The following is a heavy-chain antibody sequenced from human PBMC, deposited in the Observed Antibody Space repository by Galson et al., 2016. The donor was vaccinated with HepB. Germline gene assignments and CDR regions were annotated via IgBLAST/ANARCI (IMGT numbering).Heavy chain of an antibody. J-gene: IGHJ4*02. Sequence: SLRLSCAASGFTFDDYTMHWVRQVPGKGLEWVALISWDGRSPDYADSVRGRFTISRDNRQNILHLQMNSLTTEDTALYYCGKDWGSLWESSGKGMDVWGQGTLVTVSS. CDR1: GFTFDDYT. D-gene: IGHD3-10*01. V-gene: IGHV3-43*01. CDR2: ISWDGRSP. CDR3: GKDWGSLWESSGKGMDV.